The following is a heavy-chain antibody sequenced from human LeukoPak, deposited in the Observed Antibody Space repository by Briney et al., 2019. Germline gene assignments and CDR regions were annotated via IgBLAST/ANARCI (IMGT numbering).Heavy chain of an antibody. CDR3: AREHYDFWSGYYTYMDV. V-gene: IGHV1-18*01. CDR1: GYTFTSYG. J-gene: IGHJ6*03. D-gene: IGHD3-3*01. Sequence: ASVEVSCKASGYTFTSYGISWVRQAPGQGLEWMGWISAYNGNTNYAQKLQGRVTMTTDTSTSTAYMELRSLRSDDTAVYYCAREHYDFWSGYYTYMDVWGKGTTVTVSS. CDR2: ISAYNGNT.